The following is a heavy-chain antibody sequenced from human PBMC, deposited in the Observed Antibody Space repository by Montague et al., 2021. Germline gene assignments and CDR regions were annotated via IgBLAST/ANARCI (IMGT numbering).Heavy chain of an antibody. CDR3: ARVFSSWYVGWFDP. V-gene: IGHV4-39*07. CDR1: CASITCNIYY. Sequence: SETLSLTCTVSCASITCNIYYWGWIRQSPGKGLEWIGSIYYSGNSFYQPSLKSRITMAVDTSKNQFSLKLSSVTAADTAIYYCARVFSSWYVGWFDPWGQGTLVTVSS. CDR2: IYYSGNS. D-gene: IGHD6-13*01. J-gene: IGHJ5*02.